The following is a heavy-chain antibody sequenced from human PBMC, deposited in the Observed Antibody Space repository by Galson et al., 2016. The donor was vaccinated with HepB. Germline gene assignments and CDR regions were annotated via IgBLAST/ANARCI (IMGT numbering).Heavy chain of an antibody. CDR3: AKDSAPFRLRCHFDY. Sequence: SLRLSCAASGFTFSSYAMSWVRQAPGKGLEWVLGISESGGSTHYADSVKGRFTISRDNSKNTLFLQMNSLRAEDTAVYYCAKDSAPFRLRCHFDYWGQGTLVTVSS. V-gene: IGHV3-23*01. CDR1: GFTFSSYA. CDR2: ISESGGST. D-gene: IGHD4-17*01. J-gene: IGHJ4*02.